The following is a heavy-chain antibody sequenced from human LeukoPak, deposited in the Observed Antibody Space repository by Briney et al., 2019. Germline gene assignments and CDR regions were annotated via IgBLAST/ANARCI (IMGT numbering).Heavy chain of an antibody. D-gene: IGHD5-24*01. CDR2: INPNSGGT. V-gene: IGHV1-2*06. CDR3: ARIEGRDGYNL. J-gene: IGHJ4*02. Sequence: ASVKVSCKASGYTFTRYGITWVRQAPGQGLEWMGRINPNSGGTNYAQKFQGRVTMTRDTSISTAYMELSRLRSDDTAVYYCARIEGRDGYNLWGQGTLVTVSS. CDR1: GYTFTRYG.